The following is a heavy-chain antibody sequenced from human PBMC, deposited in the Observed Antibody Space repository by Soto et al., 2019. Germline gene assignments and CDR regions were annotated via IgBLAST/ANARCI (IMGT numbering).Heavy chain of an antibody. J-gene: IGHJ4*02. CDR3: ARDYDGFDY. D-gene: IGHD3-16*01. V-gene: IGHV4-4*02. CDR1: SVSITSSNW. Sequence: SETLSLTCDVSSVSITSSNWWTWVRQPPGKGLEWLGKISHSGTVNYNATLRSRVTISVDKPKNQLSLKLMSVTAADTAVYYCARDYDGFDYWGPGTLVTVSS. CDR2: ISHSGTV.